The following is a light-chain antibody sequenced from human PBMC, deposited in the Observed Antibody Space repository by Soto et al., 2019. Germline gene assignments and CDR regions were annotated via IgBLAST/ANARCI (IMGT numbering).Light chain of an antibody. Sequence: QSVLTQPPSASGSPGQSVTISCTGTSSDVGGYNYGSWYQQHPGNAPKLMIYEVSKRPSGVPDRFSGAKSGNTATLTVSGLQADDEADYYCCSYAGSNNNVVLGVGTKVTVL. CDR1: SSDVGGYNY. V-gene: IGLV2-8*01. CDR2: EVS. CDR3: CSYAGSNNNVV. J-gene: IGLJ2*01.